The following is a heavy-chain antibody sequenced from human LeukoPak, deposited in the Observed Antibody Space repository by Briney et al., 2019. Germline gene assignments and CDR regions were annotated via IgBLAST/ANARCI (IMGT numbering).Heavy chain of an antibody. CDR3: ARVGVVVPAAADTASAHYYYMDV. CDR2: IHQDGSEK. D-gene: IGHD2-2*01. Sequence: PGGSLRLSCAASGFTFSSYWMRWVRQAPGKGLESVANIHQDGSEKYYVDSVKGRFTISRDNAKNSLYLQMNSLRAEDTAVYYCARVGVVVPAAADTASAHYYYMDVWGKGTTVTVSS. J-gene: IGHJ6*03. V-gene: IGHV3-7*01. CDR1: GFTFSSYW.